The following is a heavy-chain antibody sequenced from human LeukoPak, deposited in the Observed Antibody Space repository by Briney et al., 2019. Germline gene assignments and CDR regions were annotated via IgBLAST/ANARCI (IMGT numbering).Heavy chain of an antibody. CDR2: IYYSGST. J-gene: IGHJ4*02. V-gene: IGHV4-39*01. CDR1: GGSISSSSYY. CDR3: ARRCTMVRGIISRYFDY. Sequence: SETLSLTSTVSGGSISSSSYYWGWIRQPPGKGLEWIGNIYYSGSTYYNPSLKSRVTISVDTSKNQFSLKLSSVTAADTAVYYCARRCTMVRGIISRYFDYWGQGTLVTVSS. D-gene: IGHD3-10*01.